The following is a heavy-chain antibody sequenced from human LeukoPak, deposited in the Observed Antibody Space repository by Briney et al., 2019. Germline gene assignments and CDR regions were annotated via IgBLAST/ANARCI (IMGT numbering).Heavy chain of an antibody. Sequence: GGSLRLSCAASGFTFSSYGMHWVRQAPGKGLEWVAFIRYDGSNKYYADSVKGRFTISRDNSKNTLYLQMNSLRAEDTAVYYCAKDRIAVAGTFDYWGQGTLVTVSS. J-gene: IGHJ4*02. D-gene: IGHD6-19*01. CDR1: GFTFSSYG. CDR2: IRYDGSNK. CDR3: AKDRIAVAGTFDY. V-gene: IGHV3-30*02.